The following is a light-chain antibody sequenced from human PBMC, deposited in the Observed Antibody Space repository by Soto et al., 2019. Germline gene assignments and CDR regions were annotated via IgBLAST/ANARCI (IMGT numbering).Light chain of an antibody. J-gene: IGKJ2*01. CDR1: QSVSSSY. V-gene: IGKV3-20*01. CDR2: GAS. Sequence: EIVLTQSPGTLSLSPGERATLSCRASQSVSSSYLAWYQQKPGQAPRLLIYGASSRATGIPDRFSGSGSGTDFTLTISILEPDDFAVYYCQQYGSSPPYTFGQGTKLEI. CDR3: QQYGSSPPYT.